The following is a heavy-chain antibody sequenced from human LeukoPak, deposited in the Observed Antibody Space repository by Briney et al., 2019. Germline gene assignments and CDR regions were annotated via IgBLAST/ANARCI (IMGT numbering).Heavy chain of an antibody. V-gene: IGHV4-31*03. D-gene: IGHD3-10*01. Sequence: SETLSLTCTVSGGSISSGGYYWSWIRQHPGKGLEWIGYIYYSGSTYYNPSLKSRVTISVDTSKNQFSLKLSSVTAADTAVYYCARSHYGSGSYYGYWAQGTLVTVSS. CDR2: IYYSGST. CDR3: ARSHYGSGSYYGY. CDR1: GGSISSGGYY. J-gene: IGHJ4*02.